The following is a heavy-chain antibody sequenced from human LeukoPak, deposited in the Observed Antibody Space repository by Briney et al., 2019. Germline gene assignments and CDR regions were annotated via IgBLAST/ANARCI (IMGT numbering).Heavy chain of an antibody. D-gene: IGHD2-2*01. Sequence: SETLSLTCTVSGGSISSSSYYWGWIRQPPGKGLEWIGSIYHSGNTYYNPSLKSRVTISVDTSKNQFSLKLSSVTAADMAVYYCARDPSYGNSPSDNWFDPWGQGTLVTVSS. CDR1: GGSISSSSYY. J-gene: IGHJ5*02. CDR2: IYHSGNT. CDR3: ARDPSYGNSPSDNWFDP. V-gene: IGHV4-39*07.